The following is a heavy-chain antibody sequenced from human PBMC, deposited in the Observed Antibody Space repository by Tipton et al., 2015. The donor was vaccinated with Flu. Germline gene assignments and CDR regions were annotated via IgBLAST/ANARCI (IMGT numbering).Heavy chain of an antibody. V-gene: IGHV4-34*01. CDR1: GFTFSRYA. D-gene: IGHD4-11*01. Sequence: LRLSCAASGFTFSRYAMSWIRQAPGKGLEWIANIHRAGNTYYNPSLESRDTLSVDTSKNQFSLKLTSVTAADTAVYYCARRDYSNYVSEPKNWFDFWGQGTLVTVSS. CDR3: ARRDYSNYVSEPKNWFDF. J-gene: IGHJ5*01. CDR2: IHRAGNT.